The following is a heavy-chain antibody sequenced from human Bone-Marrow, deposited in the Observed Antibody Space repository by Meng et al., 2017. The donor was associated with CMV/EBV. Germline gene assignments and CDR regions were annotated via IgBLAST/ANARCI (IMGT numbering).Heavy chain of an antibody. Sequence: LSGDSLSSNSVAWNWIRQSPSRGPEWLGRTFYRSKWYNEYAESVKSRITINPDTSKNQFSLQLNSVTPEDTAVYYCTRGYNYGFDYWGQGALVTVSS. D-gene: IGHD5-18*01. CDR2: TFYRSKWYN. J-gene: IGHJ4*02. CDR3: TRGYNYGFDY. CDR1: GDSLSSNSVA. V-gene: IGHV6-1*01.